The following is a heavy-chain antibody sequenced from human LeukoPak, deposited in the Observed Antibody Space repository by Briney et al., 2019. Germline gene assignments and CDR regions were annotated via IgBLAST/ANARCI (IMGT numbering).Heavy chain of an antibody. CDR2: IVYDGSNK. CDR1: GLTLSLYG. CDR3: AKAPHPYQLLSANYFDY. D-gene: IGHD2-2*01. J-gene: IGHJ4*02. V-gene: IGHV3-30*02. Sequence: GGSLRLSCAASGLTLSLYGVHWVRQAPGKGLEWVAFIVYDGSNKYYADSVKGRFTISRDNSKNTVHLQMNSLRVEDTAVYYCAKAPHPYQLLSANYFDYWGQGTLVTVSS.